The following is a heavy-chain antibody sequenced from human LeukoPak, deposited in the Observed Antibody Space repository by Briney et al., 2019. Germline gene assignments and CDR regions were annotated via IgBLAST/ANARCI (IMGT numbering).Heavy chain of an antibody. D-gene: IGHD1-7*01. CDR3: AGLNWNYAGY. CDR1: GFTFSSYA. J-gene: IGHJ4*02. Sequence: GRSLRLSCAASGFTFSSYAMHWVRQAPGKGLKWVAVISYDGSNKYYADSVKGRFTISRDNSKNTLYLQMNSLRAEDTAVYYCAGLNWNYAGYWGQGTLVTVSS. CDR2: ISYDGSNK. V-gene: IGHV3-30*01.